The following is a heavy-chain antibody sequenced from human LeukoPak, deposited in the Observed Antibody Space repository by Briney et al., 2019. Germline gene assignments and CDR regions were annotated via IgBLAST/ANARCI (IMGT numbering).Heavy chain of an antibody. J-gene: IGHJ4*02. Sequence: EASVKVSCKASGGTFSINAITWVRQAPGQGLEWMGGIIPMSETPKYTQKFQGRVTITTDESTSTAYMELSSLRSEDTAVYYCATPVKRGYSYGYYVYWGQGTLVTVSS. CDR3: ATPVKRGYSYGYYVY. V-gene: IGHV1-69*05. CDR2: IIPMSETP. D-gene: IGHD5-18*01. CDR1: GGTFSINA.